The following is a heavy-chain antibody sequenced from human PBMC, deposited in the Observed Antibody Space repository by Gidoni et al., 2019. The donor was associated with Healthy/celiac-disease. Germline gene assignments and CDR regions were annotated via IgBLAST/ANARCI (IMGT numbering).Heavy chain of an antibody. CDR1: GGTFSSYA. Sequence: QVQLVQSGAEVKKTGSSVKVSCKASGGTFSSYAISWVRQAPGQGLEWMGGIIPIFGTANYAQKFQGRVTITADKSTSTAYMELSSLRSEDTAVYYCARGGVAATNLIEFNYYYYYMDVWGKGTTVTVSS. CDR2: IIPIFGTA. V-gene: IGHV1-69*06. D-gene: IGHD2-15*01. J-gene: IGHJ6*03. CDR3: ARGGVAATNLIEFNYYYYYMDV.